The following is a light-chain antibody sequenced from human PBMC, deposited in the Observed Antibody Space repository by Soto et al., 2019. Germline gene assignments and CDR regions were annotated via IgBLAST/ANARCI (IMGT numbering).Light chain of an antibody. CDR2: GAS. CDR3: QQHGSSPST. J-gene: IGKJ5*01. Sequence: EIVLTQSPGTLSLSPGERATLSCRASQSVSNSLAWYQQKTGQAPRLLISGASSRATGIPDRFSGSGSETDFTLTISRLEPEDFALYYCQQHGSSPSTFGQGTRLEIK. V-gene: IGKV3-20*01. CDR1: QSVSNSL.